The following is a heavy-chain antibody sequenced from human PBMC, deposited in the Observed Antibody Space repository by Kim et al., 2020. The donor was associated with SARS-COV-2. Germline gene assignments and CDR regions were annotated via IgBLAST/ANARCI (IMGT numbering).Heavy chain of an antibody. D-gene: IGHD3-9*01. CDR2: ISGSGGST. J-gene: IGHJ4*02. CDR3: AKEPLFDILTGYPRYYFDY. Sequence: GGSLRLSCAASGFTFSSYAMSWVRQAPGKGLEWVSAISGSGGSTYYADSVKGRFTISRDNSKNTLYLQMNSLRAEDTAVYYCAKEPLFDILTGYPRYYFDYWGQGTLVTVSS. CDR1: GFTFSSYA. V-gene: IGHV3-23*01.